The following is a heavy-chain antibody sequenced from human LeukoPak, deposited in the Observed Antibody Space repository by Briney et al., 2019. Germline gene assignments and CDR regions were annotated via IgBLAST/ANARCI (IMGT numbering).Heavy chain of an antibody. V-gene: IGHV4-61*08. CDR3: ARAAWATSSYFDY. Sequence: PSETLSLTCTVSGGSISSGDYYWSWIRQPPGKGLEWIGYIYYSGSTNYNPSLKSRVTISVDTSKNQFSLKLSSVTAADTAVYYCARAAWATSSYFDYWGQGTLVTVSS. CDR2: IYYSGST. J-gene: IGHJ4*02. CDR1: GGSISSGDYY. D-gene: IGHD1-26*01.